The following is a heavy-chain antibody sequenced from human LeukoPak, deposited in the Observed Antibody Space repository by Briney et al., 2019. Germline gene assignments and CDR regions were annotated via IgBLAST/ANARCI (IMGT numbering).Heavy chain of an antibody. D-gene: IGHD2-21*01. CDR3: AKEGDSGSFDI. J-gene: IGHJ3*02. Sequence: PGGSLRLSCAASGFTFSSYGMHWVRQAPGKGLEWVAVISYDGSNKYYADSVKGRFTISRDNSKNIVYLQMNGLRPDDTHVYYCAKEGDSGSFDIWGRGTLVTVSS. CDR2: ISYDGSNK. CDR1: GFTFSSYG. V-gene: IGHV3-30*18.